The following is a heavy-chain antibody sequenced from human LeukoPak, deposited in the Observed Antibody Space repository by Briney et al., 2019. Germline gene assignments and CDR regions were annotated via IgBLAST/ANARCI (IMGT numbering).Heavy chain of an antibody. CDR2: MNPNSGNT. J-gene: IGHJ6*03. V-gene: IGHV1-8*03. CDR3: ARGSSSWYVDYYYMDV. CDR1: GYTFTSYD. D-gene: IGHD6-13*01. Sequence: GASVKVPCKASGYTFTSYDINWVRQATGQGLEWMGWMNPNSGNTGYAQKFQGRVTITRNTSISTAHMELSSLRSEDTAVYYCARGSSSWYVDYYYMDVWGKGTTVTVSS.